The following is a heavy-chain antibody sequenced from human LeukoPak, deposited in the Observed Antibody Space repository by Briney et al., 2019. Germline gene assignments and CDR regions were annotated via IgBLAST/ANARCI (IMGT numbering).Heavy chain of an antibody. CDR1: GYTFTVYY. J-gene: IGHJ4*02. Sequence: ASVKVSCKASGYTFTVYYMHWVRQAPGQGLEWMGWINPNSGGTNYAQKFQGRVTMTRDTSISTAYMELSRLRSDDTAVYYCAREDWGSGYGLLRGYYFDYWGQGTLVTVSS. CDR3: AREDWGSGYGLLRGYYFDY. V-gene: IGHV1-2*02. CDR2: INPNSGGT. D-gene: IGHD3-22*01.